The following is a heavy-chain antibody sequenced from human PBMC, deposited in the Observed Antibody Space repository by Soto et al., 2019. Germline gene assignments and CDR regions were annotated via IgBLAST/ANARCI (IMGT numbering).Heavy chain of an antibody. J-gene: IGHJ4*02. CDR2: IYWNDDK. CDR3: AHAYWNYGLYYFDY. CDR1: GFSLSTSGVG. V-gene: IGHV2-5*01. D-gene: IGHD1-7*01. Sequence: SGPTLVNPTQTLTLTYTFSGFSLSTSGVGVGWIRQPPGKALEWLALIYWNDDKRYSPSLKSRLTITKDTSKNQVVLTMTNMDPVDTATYCCAHAYWNYGLYYFDYWGQGTLVTVSS.